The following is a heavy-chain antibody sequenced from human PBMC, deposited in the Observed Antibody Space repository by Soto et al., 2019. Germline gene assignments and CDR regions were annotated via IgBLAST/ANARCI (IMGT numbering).Heavy chain of an antibody. D-gene: IGHD6-19*01. CDR2: ISHDGSNK. CDR1: GFTFSSYG. J-gene: IGHJ4*02. Sequence: QVQLVESGGGVVQPGRSLRLSCAASGFTFSSYGMHWVRQAPGKGLEWVAAISHDGSNKYYADSVKGRLTISRDNSKNTLFLQMNSLRPEDTAVYCCAPGVVGWKFDYWGQGTLVTVSS. V-gene: IGHV3-30*03. CDR3: APGVVGWKFDY.